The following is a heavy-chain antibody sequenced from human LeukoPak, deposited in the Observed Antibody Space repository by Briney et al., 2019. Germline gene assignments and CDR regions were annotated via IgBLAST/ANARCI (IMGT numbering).Heavy chain of an antibody. Sequence: PGGSLRLSCAASGFTFSDYYMSWIRQAPGKGLEWVSYISSSGSTIYYADSVKGRFTISRDNAKNSLYLQMNSLRAEDTAVYYCARDHSGSYSLAFDIWGQGTMVTVSS. CDR2: ISSSGSTI. D-gene: IGHD1-26*01. CDR3: ARDHSGSYSLAFDI. V-gene: IGHV3-11*01. CDR1: GFTFSDYY. J-gene: IGHJ3*02.